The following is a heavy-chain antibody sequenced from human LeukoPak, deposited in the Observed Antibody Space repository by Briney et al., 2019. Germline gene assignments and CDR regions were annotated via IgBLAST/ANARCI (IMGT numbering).Heavy chain of an antibody. J-gene: IGHJ3*02. CDR1: GFTVSSNY. CDR2: TYSDGST. D-gene: IGHD1-14*01. Sequence: GGSLRLSCAASGFTVSSNYMSWVRQAPGKGLEWVSITYSDGSTNYADSVKGRFTISRDNSKNTLSLQMNSLRAEDTAVYYCARKNHLFNAAFDIWGQGTAVTVSS. CDR3: ARKNHLFNAAFDI. V-gene: IGHV3-53*01.